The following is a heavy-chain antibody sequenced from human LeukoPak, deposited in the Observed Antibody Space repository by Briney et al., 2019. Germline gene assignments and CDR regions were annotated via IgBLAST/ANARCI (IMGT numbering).Heavy chain of an antibody. D-gene: IGHD7-27*01. J-gene: IGHJ4*02. CDR1: GFTFSSYA. V-gene: IGHV3-64*01. Sequence: GGSLRLSCAASGFTFSSYAMHWVRQAPGKGLEYVSAISSNGGSTYYANSVKGRFTISRDNSKNTLYLQMGSLRAEDMAVYYCARGELWSPLDYWGQGTLVTASS. CDR2: ISSNGGST. CDR3: ARGELWSPLDY.